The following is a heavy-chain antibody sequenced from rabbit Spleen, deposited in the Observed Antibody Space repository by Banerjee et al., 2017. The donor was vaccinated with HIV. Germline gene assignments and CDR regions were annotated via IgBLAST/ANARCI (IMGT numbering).Heavy chain of an antibody. CDR3: ARDVGTSFSTYGMDL. V-gene: IGHV1S40*01. CDR1: GFSFNSGYD. Sequence: QSLEESGGGLVKPGASLTLTCKASGFSFNSGYDMCWVRQAPGKGLEWIASIAGGSSGSTYSATWAKGRFTISKTSSTTVTLQMTSLTAADTATYFCARDVGTSFSTYGMDLWGPGTLVTVS. CDR2: IAGGSSGST. J-gene: IGHJ6*01. D-gene: IGHD7-1*01.